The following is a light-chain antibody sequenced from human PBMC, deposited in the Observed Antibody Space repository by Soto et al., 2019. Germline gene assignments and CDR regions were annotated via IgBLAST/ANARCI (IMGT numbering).Light chain of an antibody. CDR3: QQYHSFPVT. CDR1: QSIGGW. Sequence: DIRMTQSPSTLSASVGDRVTITCRASQSIGGWLAWYQQKPGKAPNLLVYKASTLESGVPSRFSGSGSGTEFTLIISNLQPDDLATYYCQQYHSFPVTFGGGTKVEIK. J-gene: IGKJ4*01. CDR2: KAS. V-gene: IGKV1-5*03.